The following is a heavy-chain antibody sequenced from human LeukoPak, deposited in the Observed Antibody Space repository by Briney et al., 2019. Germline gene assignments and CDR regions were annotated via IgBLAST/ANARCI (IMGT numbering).Heavy chain of an antibody. V-gene: IGHV1-2*02. CDR2: IKPNSGGT. J-gene: IGHJ5*02. Sequence: GASVKVSCKASGYSFADYYMHWVRQAPGQGLEWMGWIKPNSGGTRSAQKFQGRVTMSRDTSTSTVYMELSSLRSEDTAFYYCATDHSMANTAWWFDPWGQGTLVTVSS. CDR1: GYSFADYY. D-gene: IGHD5-24*01. CDR3: ATDHSMANTAWWFDP.